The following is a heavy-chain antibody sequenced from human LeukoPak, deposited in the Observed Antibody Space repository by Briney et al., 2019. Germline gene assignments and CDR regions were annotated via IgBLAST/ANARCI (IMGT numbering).Heavy chain of an antibody. V-gene: IGHV1-18*01. CDR3: ARVYCSSTSCSWFDP. CDR1: GYTFTSYG. Sequence: ASVKVSCKASGYTFTSYGISWVRQAPGQGLERMGWISAYNGNTNYAQKLQGRVTMTTDTSTSTAYMELRSLRSDDTAVYYCARVYCSSTSCSWFDPWGQGTLVTVSS. CDR2: ISAYNGNT. D-gene: IGHD2-2*01. J-gene: IGHJ5*02.